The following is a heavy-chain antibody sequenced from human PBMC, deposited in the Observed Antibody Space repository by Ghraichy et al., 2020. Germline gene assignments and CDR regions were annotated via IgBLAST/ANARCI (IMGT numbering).Heavy chain of an antibody. D-gene: IGHD6-6*01. CDR3: ARAATLYSSSASVDY. Sequence: SETLSLTCAVYGGSFSGYYWSWIRQPPGEGLEWIGEINHSGDTNYNPSLKSRVTISVDTSKNQFSLKLSSVTAADTAVYYCARAATLYSSSASVDYWGQGTLVTVSS. V-gene: IGHV4-34*01. J-gene: IGHJ4*02. CDR1: GGSFSGYY. CDR2: INHSGDT.